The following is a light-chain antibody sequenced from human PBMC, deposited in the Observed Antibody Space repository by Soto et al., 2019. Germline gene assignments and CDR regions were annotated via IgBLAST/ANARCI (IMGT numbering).Light chain of an antibody. CDR3: SSYTSGSTFV. Sequence: QSALTQPASVAGSPGQSISISCTGSISDVGSYNYVSWYQQHPGKAPKLLISEVSNRPSGVSNSFSGSKSDNTASLTISGLQAEDEADYYCSSYTSGSTFVFGPGTKLTVL. CDR1: ISDVGSYNY. CDR2: EVS. V-gene: IGLV2-14*01. J-gene: IGLJ1*01.